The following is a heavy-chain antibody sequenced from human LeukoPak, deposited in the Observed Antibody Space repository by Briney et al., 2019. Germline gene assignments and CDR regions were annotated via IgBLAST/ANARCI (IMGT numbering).Heavy chain of an antibody. V-gene: IGHV4-4*02. Sequence: SETLSLTCAVSGVSISSSNWWSWVRQPPGQGLEWIGEIYHSGSTNYNPSLKSRVTISVDKSKNQFSLKLSSVTAADTAVYYCARAFVSGSSRDAFDIWGQGTMVTVSS. CDR3: ARAFVSGSSRDAFDI. CDR1: GVSISSSNW. CDR2: IYHSGST. J-gene: IGHJ3*02. D-gene: IGHD1-26*01.